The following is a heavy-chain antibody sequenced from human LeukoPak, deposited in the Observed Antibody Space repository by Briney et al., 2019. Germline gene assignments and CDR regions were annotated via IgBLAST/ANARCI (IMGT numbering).Heavy chain of an antibody. V-gene: IGHV3-23*01. CDR3: ASRSITGRADY. Sequence: GGSLRLSCAASGFTFSIYAMSWVRQAPGKGLEWVSAISATDSRPYYADSVKGRFTISRDNSKNTLYLQMNSLRAEDTAVYYCASRSITGRADYWGQGTLVTVSS. CDR1: GFTFSIYA. D-gene: IGHD1-20*01. CDR2: ISATDSRP. J-gene: IGHJ4*02.